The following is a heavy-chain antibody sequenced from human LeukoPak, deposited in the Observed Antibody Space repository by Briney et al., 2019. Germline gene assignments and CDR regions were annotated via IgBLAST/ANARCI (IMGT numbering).Heavy chain of an antibody. CDR1: GFAFSSYS. V-gene: IGHV3-21*01. CDR2: ISSSSSYI. Sequence: GGSLRLSCAASGFAFSSYSMNWVRQAPGKGLEWVSSISSSSSYIYYADSVKGRFTISRDNAKNSLYLQMNSLRAEDTAVYYCGSMVREGEDYWGQGTLVTVSS. D-gene: IGHD3-10*01. J-gene: IGHJ4*02. CDR3: GSMVREGEDY.